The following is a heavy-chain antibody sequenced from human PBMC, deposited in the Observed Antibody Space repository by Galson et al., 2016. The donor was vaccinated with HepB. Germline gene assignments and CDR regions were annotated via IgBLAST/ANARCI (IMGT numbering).Heavy chain of an antibody. Sequence: SLRLSCAGSGFAFDYYAMSWVRQAPGKGLEWFGFIRSKAYGGTPEYAASVKGRFTISRDDSKNIAYLQMNSLSTDDTAVYYCTRTRGKLDLPDDYWGQGTLVTVSS. D-gene: IGHD2-2*03. CDR2: IRSKAYGGTP. CDR1: GFAFDYYA. CDR3: TRTRGKLDLPDDY. V-gene: IGHV3-49*04. J-gene: IGHJ4*02.